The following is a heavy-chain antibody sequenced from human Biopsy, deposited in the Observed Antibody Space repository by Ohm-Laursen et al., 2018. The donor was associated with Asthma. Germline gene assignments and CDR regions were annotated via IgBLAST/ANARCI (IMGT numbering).Heavy chain of an antibody. J-gene: IGHJ4*02. CDR2: IYSGGTS. D-gene: IGHD3-22*01. Sequence: SLRLSCTASGFAVSRDHKFWVRQAPGRGLERVSVIYSGGTSHTADSVRGRFTISRDYSKNTLYLQMHSLRAEDTAVYYCARGDSSNWSHYYFDYWGQGTLVTVSS. CDR1: GFAVSRDH. CDR3: ARGDSSNWSHYYFDY. V-gene: IGHV3-53*01.